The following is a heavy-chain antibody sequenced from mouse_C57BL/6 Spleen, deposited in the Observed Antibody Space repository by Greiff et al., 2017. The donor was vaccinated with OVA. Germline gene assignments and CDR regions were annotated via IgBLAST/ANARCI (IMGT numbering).Heavy chain of an antibody. CDR1: GYTFTDYE. D-gene: IGHD2-2*01. CDR3: TRGYGYRAMDC. V-gene: IGHV1-15*01. CDR2: IDPETGVT. Sequence: QVQLKQSGAELVRPGASVTLSCKASGYTFTDYEMHWVKQTPVHGLEWIGAIDPETGVTAYNQKFKGKAILTADKSSSTAYMELRSLTSEDSAVYYCTRGYGYRAMDCRGQGTSVTVSS. J-gene: IGHJ4*01.